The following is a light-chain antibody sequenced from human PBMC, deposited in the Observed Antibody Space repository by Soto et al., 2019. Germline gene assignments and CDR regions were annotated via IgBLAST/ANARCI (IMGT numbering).Light chain of an antibody. CDR1: QSISSDF. CDR2: GAS. V-gene: IGKV3-20*01. Sequence: EIVLTQSPGTLSLSPGERATLSCRASQSISSDFLAWYQQKPGQAPRLLIYGASSRATGIPDRFSGSGSGKDFTLTISRLEAEDCAVFYWRQYGSSPHSFGEGTKVEIK. CDR3: RQYGSSPHS. J-gene: IGKJ1*01.